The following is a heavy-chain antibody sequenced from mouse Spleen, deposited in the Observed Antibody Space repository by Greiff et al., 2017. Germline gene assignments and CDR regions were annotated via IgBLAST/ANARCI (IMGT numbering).Heavy chain of an antibody. Sequence: EVKLVESGGGLVQPKGSLKLSCAASGFSFNTYAMNWVRQAPGKGLEWVARIRSKSNNYATYYADSVKDRFTISRDDSESMLYLQMNNLKTEDTAMYYCVRRSNYYGSSYGYSDVWGAGTTVTVSS. CDR3: VRRSNYYGSSYGYSDV. V-gene: IGHV10-1*01. J-gene: IGHJ1*01. CDR2: IRSKSNNYAT. CDR1: GFSFNTYA. D-gene: IGHD1-1*01.